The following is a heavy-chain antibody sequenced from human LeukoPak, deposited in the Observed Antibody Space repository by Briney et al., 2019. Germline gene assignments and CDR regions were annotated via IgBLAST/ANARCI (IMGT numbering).Heavy chain of an antibody. CDR1: GLTFSSYS. D-gene: IGHD4-17*01. Sequence: GGSLRLSCAASGLTFSSYSMNWVRQAPGKGLEWVSYISSSSSTIYYADSVKGRFTISRDNAKNSLYLQMNSLRAEDTAVYYCARVSHDYGDYAYKYYFDYWGQGTLVTVSS. J-gene: IGHJ4*02. CDR2: ISSSSSTI. V-gene: IGHV3-48*01. CDR3: ARVSHDYGDYAYKYYFDY.